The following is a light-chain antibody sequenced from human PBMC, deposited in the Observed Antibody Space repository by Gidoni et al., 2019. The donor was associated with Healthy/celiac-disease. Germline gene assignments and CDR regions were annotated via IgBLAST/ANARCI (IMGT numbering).Light chain of an antibody. CDR2: DVT. V-gene: IGLV2-11*01. J-gene: IGLJ1*01. Sequence: QSALTQPRSVSGSPGQSVTISCTGTSSDVGGYNYVSWYQQHPGKAPKLMIYDVTKRPSGVPDRFSGSKSDNTASLTISGLQAEDEADYYCCSYAGSSTFRVFGTGTKVSVL. CDR1: SSDVGGYNY. CDR3: CSYAGSSTFRV.